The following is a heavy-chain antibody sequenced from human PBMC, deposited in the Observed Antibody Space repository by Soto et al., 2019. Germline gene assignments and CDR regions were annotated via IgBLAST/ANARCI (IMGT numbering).Heavy chain of an antibody. CDR1: VYTFTSYY. D-gene: IGHD3-10*01. V-gene: IGHV1-46*01. CDR3: ARSGGLWFGELSTNYYYYGMDV. Sequence: XSVQVSCKASVYTFTSYYMHWVRQAPGQGLEWMGIINPSGGSTSYAQKFQGRVTMTRDTSTSTVYMELSSLRSEDTAVYYCARSGGLWFGELSTNYYYYGMDVWGQGTTVTVSS. J-gene: IGHJ6*02. CDR2: INPSGGST.